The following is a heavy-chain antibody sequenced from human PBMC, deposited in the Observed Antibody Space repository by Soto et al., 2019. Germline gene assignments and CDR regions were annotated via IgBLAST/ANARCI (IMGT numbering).Heavy chain of an antibody. CDR2: ISSSSSTI. Sequence: GGSLRLSCAASGFTFSSYSMNWVRQAPGKGLEWVSYISSSSSTIYYADSVKGRFTISRDNAKNSLYLQMNSLRDEDTAVYYCASWDYDSSGYYNAFDIWGQGTMVTVS. D-gene: IGHD3-22*01. J-gene: IGHJ3*02. CDR1: GFTFSSYS. V-gene: IGHV3-48*02. CDR3: ASWDYDSSGYYNAFDI.